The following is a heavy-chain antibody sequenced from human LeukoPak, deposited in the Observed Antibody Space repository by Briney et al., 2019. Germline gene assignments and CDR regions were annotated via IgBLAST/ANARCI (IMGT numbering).Heavy chain of an antibody. Sequence: GGSLRLSRAASGFTFSSYSMNWVRQAPGKGLEWVSSISSSSSYIYYADSVKGRFTISRDNAKNSLYLQMNSLRAEDTAVYYCARDPGPYSSSSRWFDPWGQGTLVTVSS. CDR3: ARDPGPYSSSSRWFDP. J-gene: IGHJ5*02. D-gene: IGHD6-6*01. V-gene: IGHV3-21*01. CDR1: GFTFSSYS. CDR2: ISSSSSYI.